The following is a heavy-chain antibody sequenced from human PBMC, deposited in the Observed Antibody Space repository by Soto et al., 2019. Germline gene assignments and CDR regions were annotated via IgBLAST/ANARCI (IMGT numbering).Heavy chain of an antibody. CDR1: GYTFTSYG. CDR2: ISAYNGNT. J-gene: IGHJ4*02. D-gene: IGHD3-9*01. Sequence: QVKLVQSGAEVKKPGASVKVSCKASGYTFTSYGISWVRQAPGQGLEGMGWISAYNGNTNYAQKLQGRVTMTTDTSTSTAYMELRSLRSDDTAVYYCARVDTYYDILPGYYAYWGQGTLVTVSS. V-gene: IGHV1-18*01. CDR3: ARVDTYYDILPGYYAY.